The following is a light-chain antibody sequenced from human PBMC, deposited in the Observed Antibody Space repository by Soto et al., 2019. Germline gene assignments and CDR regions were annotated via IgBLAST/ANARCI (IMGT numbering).Light chain of an antibody. J-gene: IGKJ2*01. CDR1: QSLLHSNGYNY. Sequence: DIVMTQSPLSLPVTPGEPASISCRSSQSLLHSNGYNYLDWYLQKPGQSPQLLIYLGSNRASGVPDRFSGRGSGTDFTLKISRLEAEDVGVYYCMQALQTPNTFGQGTKLEIK. V-gene: IGKV2-28*01. CDR3: MQALQTPNT. CDR2: LGS.